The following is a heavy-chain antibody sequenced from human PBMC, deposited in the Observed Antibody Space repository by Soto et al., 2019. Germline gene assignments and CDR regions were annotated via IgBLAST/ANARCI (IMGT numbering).Heavy chain of an antibody. Sequence: EVQLLESGGDLVQPGGSLRLSCVASGFSFSDYSMSWVRQAPGKGLEWVSFIDLSGTTTYYRDSVKGRFTISKDRSRNTVYLRMNSLRVEDAGIYYCANDRVPEGIYSFDYWGQGVLVTVSS. CDR3: ANDRVPEGIYSFDY. D-gene: IGHD2-15*01. J-gene: IGHJ4*02. CDR1: GFSFSDYS. CDR2: IDLSGTTT. V-gene: IGHV3-23*05.